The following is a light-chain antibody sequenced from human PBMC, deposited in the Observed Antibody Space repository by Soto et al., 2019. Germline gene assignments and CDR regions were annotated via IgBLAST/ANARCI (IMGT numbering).Light chain of an antibody. Sequence: QSALTQPASVSGSPGQSITISCTGTSSDVGGYNYVSWFQQHPGKVPKLMIYEVSHRPSGVSDRFSGSKSGSTASLTISGLQAEDEADYYCTLFTNSYTWVFGGGTKLIVL. CDR2: EVS. CDR3: TLFTNSYTWV. CDR1: SSDVGGYNY. V-gene: IGLV2-14*01. J-gene: IGLJ3*02.